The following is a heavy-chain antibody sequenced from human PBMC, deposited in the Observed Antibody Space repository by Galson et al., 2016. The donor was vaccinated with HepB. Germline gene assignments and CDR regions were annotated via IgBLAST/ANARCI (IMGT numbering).Heavy chain of an antibody. CDR2: ITSDSRNI. V-gene: IGHV3-48*02. Sequence: SLRLSCAGSGLTFSRKAMGWVRQAPGKGLEWIAYITSDSRNIYYADSVKGRFTISRDNSKNTLYLQMNSLRDEDTAVYYCSKDHGNRSLNNWFDPWGQGTLVTVSS. CDR3: SKDHGNRSLNNWFDP. J-gene: IGHJ5*02. CDR1: GLTFSRKA.